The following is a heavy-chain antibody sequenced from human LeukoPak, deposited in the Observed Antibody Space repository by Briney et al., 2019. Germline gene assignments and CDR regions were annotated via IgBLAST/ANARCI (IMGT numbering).Heavy chain of an antibody. CDR2: IKSKTDGGTT. J-gene: IGHJ4*02. D-gene: IGHD3-16*02. V-gene: IGHV3-15*01. CDR3: TTSAPYYDYVWGSYRYTEDFDY. Sequence: GGSLRLSCAASGFTFSNAWMSWVRQAPGKGLEWFDRIKSKTDGGTTDYAAPVKGRFTISRDDSKNTLYLQMNSLKTEDTAVYYCTTSAPYYDYVWGSYRYTEDFDYWGQGTLVAVSS. CDR1: GFTFSNAW.